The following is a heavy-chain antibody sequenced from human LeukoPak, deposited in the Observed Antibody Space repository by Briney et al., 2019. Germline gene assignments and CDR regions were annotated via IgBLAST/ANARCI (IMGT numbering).Heavy chain of an antibody. Sequence: GGSLRLSCAASGFTFSSYAMSWVRQAPGKGLEWVSAISGGGGSTYYADSVKGRFTISRDNSKNTLYLQMNSLRAEDTAVYYCARAQGIFGVVIDGGAFDIWGQGTMVTVSS. J-gene: IGHJ3*02. V-gene: IGHV3-23*01. CDR2: ISGGGGST. CDR3: ARAQGIFGVVIDGGAFDI. CDR1: GFTFSSYA. D-gene: IGHD3-3*01.